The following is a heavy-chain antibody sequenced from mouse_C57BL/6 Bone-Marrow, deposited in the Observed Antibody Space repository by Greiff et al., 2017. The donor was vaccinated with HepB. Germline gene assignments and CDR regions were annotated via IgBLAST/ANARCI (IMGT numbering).Heavy chain of an antibody. CDR1: GFTFSSYG. V-gene: IGHV5-6*02. J-gene: IGHJ1*03. Sequence: EVKLVESGGDLVKPGGSLKLSCAASGFTFSSYGMSWVRQTPDKRLEWVATISSGGSYTYYPDSVKGRFTISRDNAKNTLYLQMSSLKSEDTAMYYCARRDYYGSSSRYFDVWGTGTTVTVSS. CDR2: ISSGGSYT. CDR3: ARRDYYGSSSRYFDV. D-gene: IGHD1-1*01.